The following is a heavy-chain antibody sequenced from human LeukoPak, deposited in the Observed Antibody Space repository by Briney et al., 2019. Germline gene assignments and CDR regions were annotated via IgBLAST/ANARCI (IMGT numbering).Heavy chain of an antibody. V-gene: IGHV4-59*08. J-gene: IGHJ4*02. CDR1: GGSISNYY. CDR3: ARRGGFSSSEFDS. D-gene: IGHD6-13*01. Sequence: PSETLSLTCTVSGGSISNYYWSWVRQPPGKGLEWLGYIYDSGTTSYSPSLKSRLTISGDMSKNQFCLRLTSVTAADTAVYFCARRGGFSSSEFDSWGQGTLVTVSS. CDR2: IYDSGTT.